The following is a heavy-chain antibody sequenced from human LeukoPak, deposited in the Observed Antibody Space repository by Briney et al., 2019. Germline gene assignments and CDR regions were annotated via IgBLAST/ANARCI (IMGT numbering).Heavy chain of an antibody. CDR3: ARDRADFWSGYYIDY. J-gene: IGHJ4*02. Sequence: SETLSLTCTVSGGSISDYYWSWIRQPAGKGLEWIGRIGTSGSTNYNPSLKSRVTMSVDTSKNQFSLKLSSVTAADTAVYYCARDRADFWSGYYIDYWGQGILVTVSS. CDR2: IGTSGST. V-gene: IGHV4-4*07. D-gene: IGHD3-3*01. CDR1: GGSISDYY.